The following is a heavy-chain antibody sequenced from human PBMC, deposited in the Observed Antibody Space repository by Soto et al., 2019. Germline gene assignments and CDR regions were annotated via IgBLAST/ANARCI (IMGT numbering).Heavy chain of an antibody. CDR3: AKDRGYSYGNYYYYGMDV. J-gene: IGHJ6*02. V-gene: IGHV3-30*18. CDR2: ISYDGSNK. CDR1: GFTFSSYG. Sequence: PGGSLRLSCAASGFTFSSYGMHWVRQAPGKGLEWVAVISYDGSNKYYADSVKGRFTISRDNSKNTLYLQMNSLRAEDTAVYYCAKDRGYSYGNYYYYGMDVWGQGTTVTVSS. D-gene: IGHD5-18*01.